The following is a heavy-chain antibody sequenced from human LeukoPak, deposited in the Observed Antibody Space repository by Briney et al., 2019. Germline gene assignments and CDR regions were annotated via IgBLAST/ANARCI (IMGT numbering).Heavy chain of an antibody. CDR1: GFGFSRYA. CDR3: AKGFACAEDRWYGLDS. Sequence: KPGGSLRLSCAASGFGFSRYAMTWVRQAPGKGLEWVSFITESGHSTYYTKSVKGRLTISRDNSKNTLFLQMNSLGVEDTAVYFCAKGFACAEDRWYGLDSWGQGILVIASS. V-gene: IGHV3-23*01. J-gene: IGHJ4*02. D-gene: IGHD6-13*01. CDR2: ITESGHST.